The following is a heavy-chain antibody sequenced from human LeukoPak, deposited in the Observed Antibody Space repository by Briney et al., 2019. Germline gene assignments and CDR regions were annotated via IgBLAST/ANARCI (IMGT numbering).Heavy chain of an antibody. Sequence: SETLSLTCTVSGGSISSYYWSWIRQPPGKGLEWIGYTYYSGSTNYNPSLKSRVTISVDTSKNQFSLKLSSVTAADTAVYYCAGDYGGNARAKSWFDPWGQGTLVTVSS. CDR2: TYYSGST. CDR3: AGDYGGNARAKSWFDP. D-gene: IGHD4-23*01. J-gene: IGHJ5*02. CDR1: GGSISSYY. V-gene: IGHV4-59*01.